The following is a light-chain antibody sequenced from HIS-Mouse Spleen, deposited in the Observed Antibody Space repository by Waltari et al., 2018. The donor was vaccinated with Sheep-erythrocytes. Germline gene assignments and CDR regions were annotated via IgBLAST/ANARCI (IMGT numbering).Light chain of an antibody. CDR2: DVS. J-gene: IGLJ2*01. Sequence: QSALTQPRSVSGSPGQSVTISCPGTSSDVGGHNYVPWYQQHPGKAPKLMIYDVSKRPSGVPDRFSGSKSGNTASLTISGLQAEDEADYYCCSYAGSYTLVFGGGTKLTVL. CDR3: CSYAGSYTLV. CDR1: SSDVGGHNY. V-gene: IGLV2-11*01.